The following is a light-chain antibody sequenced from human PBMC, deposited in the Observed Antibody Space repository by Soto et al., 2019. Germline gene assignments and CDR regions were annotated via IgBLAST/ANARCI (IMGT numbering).Light chain of an antibody. CDR1: QGISNY. CDR3: QKYNWPPFT. Sequence: DIQMTQSPSSLAASVGDRVTISCRASQGISNYLAWYQQKPGKAPKLLIYATSTLQSGVSSRFTSSGSGTDFTLTISSLQPEDVATYYCQKYNWPPFTFGPGTKVDI. J-gene: IGKJ3*01. CDR2: ATS. V-gene: IGKV1-27*01.